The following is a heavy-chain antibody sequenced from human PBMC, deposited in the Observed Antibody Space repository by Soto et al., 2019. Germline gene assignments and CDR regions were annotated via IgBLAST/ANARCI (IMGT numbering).Heavy chain of an antibody. Sequence: KVSCKSSGDTFTSSYMHWVRQAPGQGLEWMGIINPSGGSTSYAQKFQGRVTMTRDTSTSTVYMELSSLRSEDTAVYYCARDLGVYCSSTSCPSLLAYRGQRTLVPGSS. CDR3: ARDLGVYCSSTSCPSLLAY. D-gene: IGHD2-2*01. V-gene: IGHV1-46*01. CDR2: INPSGGST. CDR1: GDTFTSSY. J-gene: IGHJ4*02.